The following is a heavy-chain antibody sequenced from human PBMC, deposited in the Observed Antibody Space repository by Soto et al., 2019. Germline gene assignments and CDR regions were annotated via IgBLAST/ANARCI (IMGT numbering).Heavy chain of an antibody. CDR2: IYSGGST. D-gene: IGHD2-15*01. J-gene: IGHJ3*02. Sequence: EVQLVESGGGLVQPGGSLRLSCAASGFTVSSNYMSWVRQAPGKGLEWVSVIYSGGSTYYADSVKGRFPISRDNSKNTLYLQMNSLRAEDAAVYYCAGGGYCSGGSCYSGFDAFDIWGQGTMVTVSS. CDR3: AGGGYCSGGSCYSGFDAFDI. CDR1: GFTVSSNY. V-gene: IGHV3-66*01.